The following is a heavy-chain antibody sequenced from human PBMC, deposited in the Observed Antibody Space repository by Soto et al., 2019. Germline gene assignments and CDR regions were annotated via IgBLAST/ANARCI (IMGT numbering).Heavy chain of an antibody. Sequence: VQSGTEMKTPGASVKVTCKTSRYTFTGYYMHWVRQAPGRGLEWMGWIDPDSGDTNYGQKFQGRVTMTRDPSSATADLEVSGLRRDDTAIYYCARSHSAYYYYGMDAWGQGTAVSVSS. V-gene: IGHV1-2*02. J-gene: IGHJ6*02. CDR3: ARSHSAYYYYGMDA. CDR1: RYTFTGYY. CDR2: IDPDSGDT.